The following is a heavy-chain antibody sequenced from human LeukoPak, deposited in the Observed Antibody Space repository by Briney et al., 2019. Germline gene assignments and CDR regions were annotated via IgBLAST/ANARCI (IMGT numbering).Heavy chain of an antibody. CDR3: ANIGYAVTSPFDY. CDR2: IRYDGSNK. J-gene: IGHJ4*02. CDR1: GFTFSSYG. Sequence: GGSLRLSCAASGFTFSSYGMHWVRQAPGKGLEWVAFIRYDGSNKYYADSVKGRFTISRDNSKSTLYLQMNSLRAEDTAVYYCANIGYAVTSPFDYWGQGTLVTVSS. V-gene: IGHV3-30*02. D-gene: IGHD4-11*01.